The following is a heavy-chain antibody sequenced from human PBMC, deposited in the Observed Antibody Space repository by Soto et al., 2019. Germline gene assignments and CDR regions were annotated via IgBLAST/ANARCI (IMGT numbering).Heavy chain of an antibody. CDR3: ARDRGDYYDSSGYYIPGH. J-gene: IGHJ4*02. D-gene: IGHD3-22*01. Sequence: ASVKVSCKASGYTFTSYGISWVRQAPGQGLEWMGWISAHNGNTNYAQKLQGRVTMTTDTSTSTAYMELRSLRSDDTAVYYCARDRGDYYDSSGYYIPGHWGQGTLVTV. V-gene: IGHV1-18*01. CDR2: ISAHNGNT. CDR1: GYTFTSYG.